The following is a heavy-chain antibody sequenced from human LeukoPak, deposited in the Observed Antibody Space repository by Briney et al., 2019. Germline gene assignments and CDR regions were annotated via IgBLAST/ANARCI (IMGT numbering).Heavy chain of an antibody. CDR1: EFTCSKYW. V-gene: IGHV3-7*01. J-gene: IGHJ6*03. CDR3: ATLRSMDV. CDR2: IKEDGSEK. Sequence: PAGSLSFSCAASEFTCSKYWMSWLRQAPGKGLQWLAHIKEDGSEKYYVDSVKGRFIISRDNAKNSLYLEMNSLRGEDTAVYYCATLRSMDVWGTGTTVTVSS.